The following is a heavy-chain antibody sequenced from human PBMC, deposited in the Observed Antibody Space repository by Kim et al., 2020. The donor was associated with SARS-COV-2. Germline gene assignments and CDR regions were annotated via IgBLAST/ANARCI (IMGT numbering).Heavy chain of an antibody. Sequence: GGSLRLSCAASGFTFSSYSMNWVRQAPGKGLEWVSSISSSSSYIYYADSVKGRFTISRDNAKNSLYLQMNSLRAEDTAVYYCARDHGLLWFGESGGPPDAFDIWGQGTMVTVSS. CDR2: ISSSSSYI. J-gene: IGHJ3*02. V-gene: IGHV3-21*01. CDR1: GFTFSSYS. CDR3: ARDHGLLWFGESGGPPDAFDI. D-gene: IGHD3-10*01.